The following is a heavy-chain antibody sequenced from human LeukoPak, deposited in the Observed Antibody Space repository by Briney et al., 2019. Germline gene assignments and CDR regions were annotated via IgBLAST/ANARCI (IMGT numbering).Heavy chain of an antibody. J-gene: IGHJ4*02. Sequence: AGGSLRLSCAASGFTFSSYWMHWVRQAPGKGLVWVSRINSDGSSTSYADSVKGRFTISRDNAKNTLYLQMNSLRAEDTAVYYCARTNLVAEPFGYWGQGTLVTVSS. CDR3: ARTNLVAEPFGY. V-gene: IGHV3-74*01. D-gene: IGHD2-8*02. CDR1: GFTFSSYW. CDR2: INSDGSST.